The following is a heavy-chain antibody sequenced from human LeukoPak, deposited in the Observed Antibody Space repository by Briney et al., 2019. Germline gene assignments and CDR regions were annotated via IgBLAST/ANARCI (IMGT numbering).Heavy chain of an antibody. D-gene: IGHD1-26*01. J-gene: IGHJ4*02. CDR1: GGSISSYY. CDR3: ARVRRVGATPFDY. CDR2: IYYSGST. V-gene: IGHV4-59*08. Sequence: SETLSLTCTVSGGSISSYYWSWIRQPPGKGLEWIGYIYYSGSTNYNPSLKSRVTISLDTSKNQFSLKLSSVTAADTAVYYCARVRRVGATPFDYWGQGTLVTVSS.